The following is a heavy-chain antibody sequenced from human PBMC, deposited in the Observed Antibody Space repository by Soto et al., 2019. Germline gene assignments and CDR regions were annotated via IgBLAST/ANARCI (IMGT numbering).Heavy chain of an antibody. V-gene: IGHV3-15*07. CDR2: IKSKTDGGTT. D-gene: IGHD2-2*01. J-gene: IGHJ5*02. CDR3: AKNQAHTRWFGP. CDR1: GFTFSNAW. Sequence: GGSLRLSCAASGFTFSNAWINWVRRAPGKGLEWVGRIKSKTDGGTTDFAASVKGRFAISRDDSKNMVYLQMNSLKTEDTAVYYCAKNQAHTRWFGPWGQGTLVTVSS.